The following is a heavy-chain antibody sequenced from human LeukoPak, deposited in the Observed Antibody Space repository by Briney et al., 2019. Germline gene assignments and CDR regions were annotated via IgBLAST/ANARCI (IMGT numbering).Heavy chain of an antibody. D-gene: IGHD2-15*01. CDR3: ARVPGWQLLFNY. J-gene: IGHJ4*02. Sequence: ASVKVSCKASGYTFTSYAMHWVRQAPGQRLEWMGWINAGNGNTKYSQKFQGRVTITRDTSASTAYMELSSLRSEDTAVYYCARVPGWQLLFNYWGQGTLVTVSS. CDR1: GYTFTSYA. V-gene: IGHV1-3*01. CDR2: INAGNGNT.